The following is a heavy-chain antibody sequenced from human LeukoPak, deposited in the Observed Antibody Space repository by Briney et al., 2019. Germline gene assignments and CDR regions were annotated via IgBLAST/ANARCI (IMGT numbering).Heavy chain of an antibody. CDR1: GGSISSYY. CDR2: IYYSGST. V-gene: IGHV4-59*01. D-gene: IGHD3-3*01. Sequence: SETLSLTCTVSGGSISSYYWSWIRQPPGKGLEWIGYIYYSGSTNYNPSLKSRVTISVDTSKNQFSLKLSSVTAADTAVYYCAREAYDFWSGCTIDDWGQGTLVTVSS. CDR3: AREAYDFWSGCTIDD. J-gene: IGHJ4*02.